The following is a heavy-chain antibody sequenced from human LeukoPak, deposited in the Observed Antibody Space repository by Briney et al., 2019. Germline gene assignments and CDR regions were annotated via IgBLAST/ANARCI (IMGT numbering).Heavy chain of an antibody. Sequence: GRSLRLSCAASGFTFDDYAMHWVRQAPGKGLEWVSGISWNSGSIGYADSVKGRFTISRDNAKNSLYLQMNSLRAEDTAVYYCARDGSDYWGQGTLVTVSS. V-gene: IGHV3-9*01. J-gene: IGHJ4*02. CDR1: GFTFDDYA. CDR3: ARDGSDY. CDR2: ISWNSGSI.